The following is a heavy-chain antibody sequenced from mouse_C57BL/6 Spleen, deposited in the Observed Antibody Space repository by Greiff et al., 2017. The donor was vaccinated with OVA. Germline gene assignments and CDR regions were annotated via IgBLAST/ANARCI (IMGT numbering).Heavy chain of an antibody. J-gene: IGHJ3*01. CDR3: ARMGGSNWEAWFAY. CDR2: IDPSGSET. D-gene: IGHD4-1*01. Sequence: QVQLQQPGAELVRPGSSVKLSCKASGYTFTSYWMHWVKQRPVQGLEWIGNIDPSGSETHYNQKFKDKATLTVDKSSSTAYMQLSSLTSEDSAVYYCARMGGSNWEAWFAYWGQGTLVTVSA. CDR1: GYTFTSYW. V-gene: IGHV1-52*01.